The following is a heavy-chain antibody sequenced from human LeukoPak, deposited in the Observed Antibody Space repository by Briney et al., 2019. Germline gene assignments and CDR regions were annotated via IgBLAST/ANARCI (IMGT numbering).Heavy chain of an antibody. D-gene: IGHD2-2*01. CDR2: VSYDGSNE. V-gene: IGHV3-30*18. Sequence: GRSLRLSCAASGFTFSSYGMHWVRQAPGKGLEWVAVVSYDGSNEDYADSVKGRFTISRDNDKNALYLQMNSLRAEDTAVYFCAKSRGGFCSSTTCYGLEYWGQGTLVAVSS. CDR3: AKSRGGFCSSTTCYGLEY. J-gene: IGHJ4*02. CDR1: GFTFSSYG.